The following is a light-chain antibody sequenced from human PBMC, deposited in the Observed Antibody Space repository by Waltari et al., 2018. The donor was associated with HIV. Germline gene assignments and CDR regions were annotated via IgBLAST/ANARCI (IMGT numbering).Light chain of an antibody. CDR3: SSYAGSNNYV. CDR1: SSDVGGSNY. CDR2: EVS. V-gene: IGLV2-8*01. Sequence: QSALTQPPSASGSPGQSVTISCTGPSSDVGGSNYVPCYQQHPDNAPKLMISEVSKRPSGVPDRFSGSKSGNTASLTVSGLQAEDEADYYCSSYAGSNNYVFGTGTEVTVL. J-gene: IGLJ1*01.